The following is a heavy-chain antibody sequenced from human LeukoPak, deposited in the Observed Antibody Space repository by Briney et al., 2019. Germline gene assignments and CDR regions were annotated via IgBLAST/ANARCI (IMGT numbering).Heavy chain of an antibody. J-gene: IGHJ4*02. CDR3: ARDSLRGYSGYDSY. D-gene: IGHD5-12*01. V-gene: IGHV4-4*02. CDR2: GYHSGRT. CDR1: GGSISNNW. Sequence: SGTLSLTCAVSGGSISNNWWSWVRQPPGKGLEWIGEGYHSGRTNYNPSLKSRVTISVDKSKKQFSLKLSSVTAADTAVYYCARDSLRGYSGYDSYWGQGTLVTVSS.